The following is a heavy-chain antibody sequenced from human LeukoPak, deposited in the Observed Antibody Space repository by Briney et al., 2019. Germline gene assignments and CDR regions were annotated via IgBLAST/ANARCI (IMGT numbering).Heavy chain of an antibody. CDR3: AGCRDPIVATIHY. J-gene: IGHJ4*02. CDR1: GFTFSSYS. D-gene: IGHD5-12*01. V-gene: IGHV3-21*01. Sequence: GGSLRLSCAASGFTFSSYSMNWVRQAPGKGLEWVSSISSSSSYIYYADSVKGRFTISRDNAKNSLYLQMNSLRAEDTAVYYCAGCRDPIVATIHYWGQGTLSPSPQ. CDR2: ISSSSSYI.